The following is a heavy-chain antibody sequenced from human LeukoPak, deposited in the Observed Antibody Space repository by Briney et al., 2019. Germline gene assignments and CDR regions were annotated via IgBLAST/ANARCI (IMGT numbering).Heavy chain of an antibody. J-gene: IGHJ6*03. CDR2: INHSGST. CDR3: ARGPQLVGYHYIDV. CDR1: GGSFSGYY. Sequence: PSETLSLTCAVYGGSFSGYYWSWIRQPPGKGLEWIGEINHSGSTNYNPSLKSRVTISVDTSKNQFSLQLSSVTPGDTAVYYCARGPQLVGYHYIDVWGRGTTVTVSS. D-gene: IGHD6-13*01. V-gene: IGHV4-34*01.